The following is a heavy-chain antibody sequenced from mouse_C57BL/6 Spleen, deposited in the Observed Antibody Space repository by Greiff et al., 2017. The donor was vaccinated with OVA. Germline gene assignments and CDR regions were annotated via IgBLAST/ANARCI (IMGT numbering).Heavy chain of an antibody. D-gene: IGHD2-3*01. CDR2: FYPGSGSI. J-gene: IGHJ4*01. CDR1: GYTFTAYP. V-gene: IGHV1-62-2*01. Sequence: QVQLQQSGAELVKPGASVKLSCKASGYTFTAYPIHWVKQRSGQGLEWIGWFYPGSGSIKYNEKFKDKATLTADKSSSTVYMELSRLTSEDTAVYVCARHEENYDGLGAMDYWGQGTSVTVSS. CDR3: ARHEENYDGLGAMDY.